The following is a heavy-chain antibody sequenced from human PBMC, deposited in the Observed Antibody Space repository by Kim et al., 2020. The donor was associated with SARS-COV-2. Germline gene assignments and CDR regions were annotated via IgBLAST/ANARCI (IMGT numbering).Heavy chain of an antibody. D-gene: IGHD6-13*01. CDR1: GFTFSSYA. V-gene: IGHV3-23*03. CDR2: IYSGGSST. CDR3: AKDQSSSSSWYAGCPPDY. Sequence: GGSLRLSCAASGFTFSSYAMSWVRQAPGKGLEWVSVIYSGGSSTYYADSVKGRFTISRDNSKNTLYLQMNSLRAEDTAVYYCAKDQSSSSSWYAGCPPDYWGQGTLVTVSS. J-gene: IGHJ4*02.